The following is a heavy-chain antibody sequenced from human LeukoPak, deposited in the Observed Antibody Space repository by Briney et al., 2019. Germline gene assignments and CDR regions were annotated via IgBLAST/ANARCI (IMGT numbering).Heavy chain of an antibody. Sequence: GGSLRLSCAASGIDFRASGMHWVRQAPGMGLEWVTFIQTDGRDKYYAASVAGRFTISRDNSKNTVYLNMNNLRPGDTALYYCAREGGTVVIGRFDYWGQGTLVTVSS. CDR1: GIDFRASG. J-gene: IGHJ4*02. V-gene: IGHV3-30*02. CDR2: IQTDGRDK. D-gene: IGHD2-2*01. CDR3: AREGGTVVIGRFDY.